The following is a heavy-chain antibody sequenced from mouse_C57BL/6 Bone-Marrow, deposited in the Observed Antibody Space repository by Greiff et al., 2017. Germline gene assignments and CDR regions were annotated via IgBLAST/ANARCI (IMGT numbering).Heavy chain of an antibody. CDR1: GYTFTSYW. D-gene: IGHD1-1*01. CDR2: INPSNGGT. CDR3: ARTLLFSWYFDV. Sequence: QVQLQQPGTELVKPGASVKLSCKASGYTFTSYWMHWVKQRPGQGLEWIGNINPSNGGTNYNEKFKSKATLTVDKSSSTAYRKLSSLTSEDSAVYYCARTLLFSWYFDVWGTGTTVTVSS. J-gene: IGHJ1*03. V-gene: IGHV1-53*01.